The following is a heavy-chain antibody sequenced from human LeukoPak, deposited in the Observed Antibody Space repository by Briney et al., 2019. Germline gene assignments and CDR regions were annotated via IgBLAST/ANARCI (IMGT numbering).Heavy chain of an antibody. Sequence: AGGSLRLSCAASGFTFSNAWMNWVRQAPGKGLEWVGRIKSKTDGGTTDYAAPVKGRFTISRDDSKNTLYLQMNSLRAEDTAVYYCALVIAVAGTFDYWGQGTLVTVSS. CDR3: ALVIAVAGTFDY. J-gene: IGHJ4*02. CDR2: IKSKTDGGTT. CDR1: GFTFSNAW. D-gene: IGHD6-19*01. V-gene: IGHV3-15*07.